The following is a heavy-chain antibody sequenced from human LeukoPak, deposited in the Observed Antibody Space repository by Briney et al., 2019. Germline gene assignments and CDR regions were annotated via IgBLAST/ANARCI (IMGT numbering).Heavy chain of an antibody. V-gene: IGHV3-74*01. CDR2: INSDGSST. CDR1: GFTFSSYW. D-gene: IGHD4-11*01. Sequence: GGSLRLSCAASGFTFSSYWMHWVRQAPGKGLVWVSRINSDGSSTSYADSVKGRFTISRDNAKNTLYLQMNSLRAEDTAVYYCARESVTTVTPDYWGQGTLVTVSS. J-gene: IGHJ4*02. CDR3: ARESVTTVTPDY.